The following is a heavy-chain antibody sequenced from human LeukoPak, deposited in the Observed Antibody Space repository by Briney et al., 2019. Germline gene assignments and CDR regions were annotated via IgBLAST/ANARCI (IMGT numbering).Heavy chain of an antibody. J-gene: IGHJ4*02. CDR1: GGSISSGDYY. D-gene: IGHD3-9*01. CDR3: ARDYSTGYPSFDY. CDR2: IYYSGST. V-gene: IGHV4-61*08. Sequence: SETLSLTCTVSGGSISSGDYYWSWIRQPPGKGLEWIGYIYYSGSTNYNPSLKSRVTISVDTSKNQFSLKLSSVTAADTAVYYCARDYSTGYPSFDYWGQGTLVTVSS.